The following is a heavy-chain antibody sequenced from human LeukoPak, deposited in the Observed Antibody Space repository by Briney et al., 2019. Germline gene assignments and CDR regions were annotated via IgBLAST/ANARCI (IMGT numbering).Heavy chain of an antibody. CDR3: TRGETWDSYYMDV. D-gene: IGHD1-26*01. CDR2: ISSSSTI. J-gene: IGHJ6*03. V-gene: IGHV3-48*01. CDR1: GFTFSSYS. Sequence: GGSLRLSCAASGFTFSSYSMNWVRQAPGKGLEWVSYISSSSTIYYADSVKGRFTISRDNAKNSLYLQMNSLKTEDTAVYYCTRGETWDSYYMDVWGKGTTVTVSS.